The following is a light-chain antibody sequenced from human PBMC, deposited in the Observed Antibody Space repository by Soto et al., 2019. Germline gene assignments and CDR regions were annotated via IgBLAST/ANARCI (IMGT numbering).Light chain of an antibody. V-gene: IGLV2-18*02. J-gene: IGLJ1*01. CDR1: SSDVGTYNR. CDR3: SSYTSSSTYV. Sequence: QSVLTQPPSVSGSPGQSVTISCTGTSSDVGTYNRVSWYQQPSGTAPKLMIYEVSNRTSGITDRGSGAKSGNTASLTISGLQAENEADYYFSSYTSSSTYVFGTGIKVTVL. CDR2: EVS.